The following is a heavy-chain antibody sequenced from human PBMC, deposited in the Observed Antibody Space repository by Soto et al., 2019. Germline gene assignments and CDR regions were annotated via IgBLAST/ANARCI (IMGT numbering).Heavy chain of an antibody. CDR3: ARDTCGGDCYSHFDY. Sequence: EVQLVESGGGLVQPGGSLRLSCAASGFIVSSNYMSWVRQAPGKGLEWVSVIYSGGSTYYADSVKGRFTISRDNSKNTLYLQMNSLRAEDTAVYYCARDTCGGDCYSHFDYWGQGTLVTVSS. V-gene: IGHV3-66*01. CDR2: IYSGGST. J-gene: IGHJ4*02. D-gene: IGHD2-21*02. CDR1: GFIVSSNY.